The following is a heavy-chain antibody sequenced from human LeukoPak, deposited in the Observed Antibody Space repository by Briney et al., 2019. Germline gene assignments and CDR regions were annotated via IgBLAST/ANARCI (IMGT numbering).Heavy chain of an antibody. CDR3: ASRADYYDSRITYYYYYMDV. V-gene: IGHV3-21*01. Sequence: GGSLRLSCAASGFTFSSYSMNWVRQAPGKGLEWVSSISSSSSYIYYADSVKGRFTISRDNAKNSLYPQMNSLRAEDTAVYYCASRADYYDSRITYYYYYMDVWGKGTTVTISS. CDR1: GFTFSSYS. D-gene: IGHD3-22*01. CDR2: ISSSSSYI. J-gene: IGHJ6*03.